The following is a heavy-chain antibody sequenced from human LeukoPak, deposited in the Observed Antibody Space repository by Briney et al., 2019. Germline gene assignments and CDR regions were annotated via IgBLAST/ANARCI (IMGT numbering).Heavy chain of an antibody. V-gene: IGHV1-46*01. J-gene: IGHJ4*02. Sequence: ASVKVSCKASGYTFTSNYIHWVRQAPGQGLEWMGMIYPRDGSTSYAQKFQGRVTVTRDTSTSTVHMELSGLRSEDTAVYHCARDQEGFDYWGQGTLVTVSS. CDR3: ARDQEGFDY. CDR2: IYPRDGST. CDR1: GYTFTSNY.